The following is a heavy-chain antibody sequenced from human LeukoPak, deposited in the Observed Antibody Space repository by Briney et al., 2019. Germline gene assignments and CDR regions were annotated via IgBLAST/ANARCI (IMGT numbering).Heavy chain of an antibody. V-gene: IGHV4-4*07. CDR2: IYTSGST. J-gene: IGHJ6*03. CDR1: GGSISSYY. CDR3: ARESGTTALLRRDYYYYYMDV. D-gene: IGHD1-7*01. Sequence: SETLSLTCTVSGGSISSYYWSWIRQPAGKGLEWIGRIYTSGSTNYNPSLKSRVTISVDTSKNQFSLKLSSVTAADTAVYYCARESGTTALLRRDYYYYYMDVWGKGTTVTVSS.